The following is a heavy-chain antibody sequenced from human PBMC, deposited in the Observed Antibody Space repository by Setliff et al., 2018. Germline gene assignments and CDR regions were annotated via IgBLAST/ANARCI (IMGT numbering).Heavy chain of an antibody. CDR1: GGSISSQD. CDR3: ARETTAWGYVDTAMVTFIDQ. V-gene: IGHV4-59*11. Sequence: LSLTCTVSGGSISSQDWSWIRQPPGKGLEWIGYVYSSGITNYNPSLKSRVTMSVDTSKNQFSLKLSSVTAADTAVYYCARETTAWGYVDTAMVTFIDQWGQGTLVTVSS. D-gene: IGHD5-18*01. CDR2: VYSSGIT. J-gene: IGHJ4*02.